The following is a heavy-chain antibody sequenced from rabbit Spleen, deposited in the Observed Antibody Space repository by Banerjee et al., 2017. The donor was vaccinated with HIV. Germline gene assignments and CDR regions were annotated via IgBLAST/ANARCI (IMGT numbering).Heavy chain of an antibody. J-gene: IGHJ4*01. V-gene: IGHV1S45*01. CDR3: ARGSATMTMVITVYYLKL. D-gene: IGHD2-1*01. CDR1: GFSFSGGYY. Sequence: QEQLVESGGGLVKPGASLTLTCKASGFSFSGGYYMSWVRQAPGKGLECIACIYGGSSDSTWYASWAKGRFTISKTSSTTVTLQLNSLTAADTATYFCARGSATMTMVITVYYLKLWGQGPWSPS. CDR2: IYGGSSDST.